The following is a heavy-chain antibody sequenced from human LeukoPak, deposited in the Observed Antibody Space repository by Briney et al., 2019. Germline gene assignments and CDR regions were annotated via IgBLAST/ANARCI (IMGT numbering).Heavy chain of an antibody. CDR1: GGSISSHY. V-gene: IGHV4-59*11. CDR3: ARGSGQWGFDS. Sequence: SETLSLTCTVSGGSISSHYWSWIRQRPGKTLEWMGYIYYSGSTNYNPPLRSRVTISVDSSKNQFSLKLSSVTAADTAVYYCARGSGQWGFDSWGQGTLVTVSS. CDR2: IYYSGST. D-gene: IGHD3-10*01. J-gene: IGHJ4*02.